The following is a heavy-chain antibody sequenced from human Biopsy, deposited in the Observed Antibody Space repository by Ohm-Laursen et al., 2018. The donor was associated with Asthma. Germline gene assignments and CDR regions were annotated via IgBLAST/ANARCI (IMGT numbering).Heavy chain of an antibody. D-gene: IGHD6-19*01. J-gene: IGHJ4*02. Sequence: SLRLSCTASRFTYEMHWVRQAPGKGLEWVAVISYDGSSIYYADSVKGRFTISRDNSKNTLSLQMNSLAAEDTAVYYCAKEGVAGTHIEDWGQGTLVTVSS. CDR3: AKEGVAGTHIED. CDR1: RFTYE. V-gene: IGHV3-30*04. CDR2: ISYDGSSI.